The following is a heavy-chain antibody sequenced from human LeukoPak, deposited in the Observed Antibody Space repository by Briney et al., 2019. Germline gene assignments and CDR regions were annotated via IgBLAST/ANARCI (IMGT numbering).Heavy chain of an antibody. CDR1: GFTFSSYG. Sequence: KSGGSLRLSCTASGFTFSSYGLNWVRQAPGKGLEWVSFIDTSGSYIYYGDSVKGRVTISRDNAKNSLYLQMNSLRAEDTAVYYCARDMRPGIFKRYYYYGMDVWGQGTTVTVSS. D-gene: IGHD2-15*01. CDR2: IDTSGSYI. V-gene: IGHV3-21*01. CDR3: ARDMRPGIFKRYYYYGMDV. J-gene: IGHJ6*02.